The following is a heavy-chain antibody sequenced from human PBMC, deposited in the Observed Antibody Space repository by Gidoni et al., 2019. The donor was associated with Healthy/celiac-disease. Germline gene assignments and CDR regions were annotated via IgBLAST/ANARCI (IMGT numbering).Heavy chain of an antibody. CDR1: GFTSRSYW. V-gene: IGHV3-74*01. CDR2: INSNGSST. Sequence: EVQLVESGGGSAYLGGSLRPSCAASGFTSRSYWMNWVRQAPGKGLVWVARINSNGSSTSDADSVKGRFTIARDNAKNTLYLQMNSLRAEDTAVYYCARARWHRPFDYWGQGTLVTVSS. CDR3: ARARWHRPFDY. J-gene: IGHJ4*02. D-gene: IGHD2-15*01.